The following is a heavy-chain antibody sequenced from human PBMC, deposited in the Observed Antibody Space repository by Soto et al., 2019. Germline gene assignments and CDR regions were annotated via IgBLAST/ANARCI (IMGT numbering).Heavy chain of an antibody. CDR3: AKNPGYNSGWYSIDY. J-gene: IGHJ4*02. D-gene: IGHD6-19*01. CDR1: RFTFSSYG. V-gene: IGHV3-30*18. Sequence: PGGSLRLSCAASRFTFSSYGMHWVRQAPGKGLEWVAFISYDGSNKYYADSVKGRFTISRDNSKNTLYLQMNSLRVEDTAMYYCAKNPGYNSGWYSIDYWGQGTLVTVSS. CDR2: ISYDGSNK.